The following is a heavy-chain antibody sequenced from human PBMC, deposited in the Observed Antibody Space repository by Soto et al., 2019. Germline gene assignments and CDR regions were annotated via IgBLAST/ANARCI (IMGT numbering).Heavy chain of an antibody. CDR1: GFTFSSYA. Sequence: GGSLRLSCAASGFTFSSYAMSWVRQAPGKGLEWVSAISGSGGSTYYADSVKGRFTISRDNSKNTLYLQMNSLRAEDTALYYCAKDLLYSGGGGWFDPWGQGTLVTVSS. CDR3: AKDLLYSGGGGWFDP. V-gene: IGHV3-23*01. CDR2: ISGSGGST. J-gene: IGHJ5*02. D-gene: IGHD6-19*01.